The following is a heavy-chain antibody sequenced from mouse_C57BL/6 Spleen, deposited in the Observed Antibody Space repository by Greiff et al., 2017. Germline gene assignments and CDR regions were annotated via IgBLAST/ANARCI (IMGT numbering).Heavy chain of an antibody. V-gene: IGHV1-81*01. CDR2: IYPRSGNT. J-gene: IGHJ2*01. CDR3: ARAGEDGYFDY. CDR1: GYTFTSYG. Sequence: LVESGAELARPGASVKLSCKASGYTFTSYGISWVKQRTGQGLEWIGEIYPRSGNTYYNEKFKGKATLTADKSSSTAYMELRSLTSEDSAVYFCARAGEDGYFDYWGQGTTLTVSS. D-gene: IGHD2-3*01.